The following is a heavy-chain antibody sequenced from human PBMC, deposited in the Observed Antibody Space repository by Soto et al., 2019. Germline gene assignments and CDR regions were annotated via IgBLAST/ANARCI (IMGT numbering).Heavy chain of an antibody. J-gene: IGHJ3*01. D-gene: IGHD2-8*01. CDR1: GFTFYNYA. CDR2: ISGVGDGT. V-gene: IGHV3-23*01. Sequence: EVQLLESGGGLVRPGGSLRLSCAASGFTFYNYAMNWVRQAPGKGLEWVSTISGVGDGTYYADSVKGRFTISRDNSRNTVYLQMNSLRAENTAVYYCAKKCLGSLATYCTTGDCHYAFDVWGQGTLVTVSS. CDR3: AKKCLGSLATYCTTGDCHYAFDV.